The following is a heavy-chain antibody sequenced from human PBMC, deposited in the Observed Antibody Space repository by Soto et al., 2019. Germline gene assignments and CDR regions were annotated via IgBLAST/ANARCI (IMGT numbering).Heavy chain of an antibody. CDR3: ARATGTLRSRNCDY. D-gene: IGHD1-1*01. CDR2: IYHTGST. V-gene: IGHV4-31*03. Sequence: SETLSLTCSVSGGSISTVGQYWTWIRHPPGKGLEWIGSIYHTGSTYYSKSLRSRLTMSVDTPKSQFSLRLSSVTAADTAVYYCARATGTLRSRNCDYWGQGSLVTVSS. J-gene: IGHJ4*02. CDR1: GGSISTVGQY.